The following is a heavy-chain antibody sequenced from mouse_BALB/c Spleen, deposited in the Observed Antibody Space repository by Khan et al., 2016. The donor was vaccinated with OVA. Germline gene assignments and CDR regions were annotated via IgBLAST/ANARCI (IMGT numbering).Heavy chain of an antibody. CDR3: ARHGYVAWFAY. CDR2: IDPFNGGT. D-gene: IGHD2-2*01. V-gene: IGHV1S135*01. Sequence: EVQLKQSGPELMKPGASVKISCKASGYSFTSYYIHWVKQSHGKSLEWIGYIDPFNGGTSYNPKFKGKATLTVDKSSSTAYMHLSSLTSDDSAVYYCARHGYVAWFAYWGQGTLGTVSA. J-gene: IGHJ3*01. CDR1: GYSFTSYY.